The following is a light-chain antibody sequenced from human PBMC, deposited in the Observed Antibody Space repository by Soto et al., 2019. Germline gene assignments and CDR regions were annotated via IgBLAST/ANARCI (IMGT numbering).Light chain of an antibody. V-gene: IGKV3-11*01. CDR3: QHRSNWPPA. J-gene: IGKJ2*01. CDR2: DAS. CDR1: QSVSTY. Sequence: EIVLTQSPATLSLSPGERATLSCRASQSVSTYLAWYQQKPGQAPRLLIYDASTRATGIPARVIASGSGTDFTGTISSLEPEDFAVYYCQHRSNWPPAFGQGNKLESK.